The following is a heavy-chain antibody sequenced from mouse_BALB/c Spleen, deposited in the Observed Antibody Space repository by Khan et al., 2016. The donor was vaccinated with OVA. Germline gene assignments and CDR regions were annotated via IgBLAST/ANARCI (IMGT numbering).Heavy chain of an antibody. CDR1: GFSLTDYG. CDR3: AKPFYAHYYAMDY. J-gene: IGHJ4*01. D-gene: IGHD2-10*01. CDR2: IWGGGST. V-gene: IGHV2-6-5*01. Sequence: QVQLKQSGPGLVAPSQSLSITCTVSGFSLTDYGVSWIRQPPGKGLEWLGLIWGGGSTYYNSALKSRLSISKDNSKSQVFLKRKSLQTDDTAMYYCAKPFYAHYYAMDYWGQGTSVTVSS.